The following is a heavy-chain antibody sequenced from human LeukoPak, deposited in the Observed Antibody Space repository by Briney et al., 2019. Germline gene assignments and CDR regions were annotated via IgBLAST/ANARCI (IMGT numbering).Heavy chain of an antibody. D-gene: IGHD5-24*01. CDR2: VHDRN. J-gene: IGHJ4*02. V-gene: IGHV3-23*01. Sequence: GGSLRLSCAASGFIFRNYAMSWVRQPPGKGLQWVSTVHDRNYYAEYVKGRFTISREDSRSTVYLQMDNLRGGDTAVYYCAKDQTGDGYNSIWGPGTLVTVSS. CDR3: AKDQTGDGYNSI. CDR1: GFIFRNYA.